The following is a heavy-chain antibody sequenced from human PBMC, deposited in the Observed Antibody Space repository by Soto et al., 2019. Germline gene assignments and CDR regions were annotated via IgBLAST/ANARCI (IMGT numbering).Heavy chain of an antibody. CDR2: IKQDGSEK. V-gene: IGHV3-7*04. J-gene: IGHJ6*02. CDR3: ARDRYYDILTGYSPSYYYYGMDV. CDR1: GFTFSSYW. Sequence: GGSLRLSCAASGFTFSSYWMSWVRQAPGKGLEWVANIKQDGSEKYYVDSVKGRFTISRDNAKNSLYLQMNSLRAEDTAVYYCARDRYYDILTGYSPSYYYYGMDVWGQGTTVTVSS. D-gene: IGHD3-9*01.